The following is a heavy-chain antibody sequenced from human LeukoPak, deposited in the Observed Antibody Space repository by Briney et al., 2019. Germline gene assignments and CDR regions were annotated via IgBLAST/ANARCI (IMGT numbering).Heavy chain of an antibody. CDR2: IWYDGSNK. J-gene: IGHJ4*02. CDR1: GFTFSSYG. CDR3: ARDRTMATITPLDY. D-gene: IGHD5-12*01. Sequence: GGSLRLSCAASGFTFSSYGMYWVRQAPGKGLEWVAVIWYDGSNKYYADSVKGRFTISRDNSKNTLYLQMNSLRAEDTAVYYCARDRTMATITPLDYWGQGTLVTVSS. V-gene: IGHV3-33*01.